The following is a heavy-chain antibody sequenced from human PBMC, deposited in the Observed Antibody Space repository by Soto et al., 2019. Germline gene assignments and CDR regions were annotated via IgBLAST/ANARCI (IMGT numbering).Heavy chain of an antibody. Sequence: GESLKISYQGSGYSFTSYWIGWVRQTPGKGLEWMGMIYPGDSDTRYSPSLQGQVTISADKSISAAFLQRSSLKASDTAMYHWVRSFDSSGLYDYWGQGSLVTV. V-gene: IGHV5-51*01. D-gene: IGHD6-19*01. CDR2: IYPGDSDT. J-gene: IGHJ4*02. CDR1: GYSFTSYW. CDR3: VRSFDSSGLYDY.